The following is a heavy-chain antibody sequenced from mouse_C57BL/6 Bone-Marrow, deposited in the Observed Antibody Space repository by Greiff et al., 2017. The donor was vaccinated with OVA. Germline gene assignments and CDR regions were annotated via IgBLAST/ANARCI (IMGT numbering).Heavy chain of an antibody. V-gene: IGHV2-6*01. CDR2: IWGVGST. J-gene: IGHJ3*01. D-gene: IGHD2-1*01. Sequence: VQGVESGPGLVAPSQSLSITCTVSGFSLTSYGVDWVRQSPGKGLEWLGVIWGVGSTNYNSALKSRLSFSKDNSKSQVFLKMNSLQTDDTAMYDCARIYYGNYGWFAYWGQGTLVTVSA. CDR1: GFSLTSYG. CDR3: ARIYYGNYGWFAY.